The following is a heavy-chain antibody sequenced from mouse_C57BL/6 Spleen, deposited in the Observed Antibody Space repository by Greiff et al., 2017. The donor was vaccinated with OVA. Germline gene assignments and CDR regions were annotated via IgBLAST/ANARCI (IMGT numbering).Heavy chain of an antibody. V-gene: IGHV1-52*01. Sequence: QVQLQQPGAELVRPGSSVKLSCKASGYTFTSYWMHWVKQRPIQGLEWIGNIDPSDSETHYNQKFKDKATLTVDKSSSKAYMQLSSLTSEDSAVYYCASWLLRNWYFDVWGTGTTVTVSS. D-gene: IGHD2-3*01. CDR2: IDPSDSET. J-gene: IGHJ1*03. CDR1: GYTFTSYW. CDR3: ASWLLRNWYFDV.